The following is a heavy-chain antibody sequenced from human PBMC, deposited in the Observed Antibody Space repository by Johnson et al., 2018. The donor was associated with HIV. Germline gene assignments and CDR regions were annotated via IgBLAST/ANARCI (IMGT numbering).Heavy chain of an antibody. D-gene: IGHD1-1*01. J-gene: IGHJ3*02. CDR1: GFTFSDNY. V-gene: IGHV3-11*01. CDR2: ISTSGSNI. Sequence: QMQLVESGGGLVKPGGSLRLSCVASGFTFSDNYMSWIRQAPGKGLEWVSYISTSGSNIYYADSVKGRFTISRDNAKKSLYLQMNSLRAEDTALYYCAKDNRNNWASLGDAFDIWGQGTMVTVSS. CDR3: AKDNRNNWASLGDAFDI.